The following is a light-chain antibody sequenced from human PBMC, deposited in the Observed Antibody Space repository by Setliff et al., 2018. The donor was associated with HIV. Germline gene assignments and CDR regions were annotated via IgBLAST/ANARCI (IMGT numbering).Light chain of an antibody. CDR2: EVS. CDR3: CSYAGSSTPYV. V-gene: IGLV2-23*02. Sequence: QSALTQPASVSGSPGQSITISCTGTSSDVGSYNLVSWYQQHPGKAPKLMIYEVSKRPSGVSNRFSGSKSGNTASLTISGLQAEDEADYYCCSYAGSSTPYVVGTGTKITV. J-gene: IGLJ1*01. CDR1: SSDVGSYNL.